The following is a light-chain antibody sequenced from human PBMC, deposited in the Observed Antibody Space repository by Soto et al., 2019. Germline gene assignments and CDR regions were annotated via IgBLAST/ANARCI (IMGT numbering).Light chain of an antibody. CDR3: AAWDDSLSGLYV. V-gene: IGLV1-47*01. Sequence: QSVLTQPPSASGTPGQRVTLSCSGSSSNIGSNYVYWYQQLPGTALKLLIYRNNQRPSGVPDRFSGSKSGTSASLAISGLRSEDEADYYCAAWDDSLSGLYVFGTGTKLTVL. CDR1: SSNIGSNY. J-gene: IGLJ1*01. CDR2: RNN.